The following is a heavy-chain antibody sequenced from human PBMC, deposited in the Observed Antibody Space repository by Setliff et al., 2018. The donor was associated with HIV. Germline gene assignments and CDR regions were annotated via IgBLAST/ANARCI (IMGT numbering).Heavy chain of an antibody. Sequence: GGSLRLSCAASGFTFSSYAMHWVRQAPGKGLEWVAVISYDGSNKYYADSVKGRFTISRDNSKNTLYLQMNSLRAEDTAVYYCATRGRDLGFDYWGQGTLVTVSS. CDR3: ATRGRDLGFDY. CDR2: ISYDGSNK. CDR1: GFTFSSYA. V-gene: IGHV3-30-3*01. D-gene: IGHD1-1*01. J-gene: IGHJ4*02.